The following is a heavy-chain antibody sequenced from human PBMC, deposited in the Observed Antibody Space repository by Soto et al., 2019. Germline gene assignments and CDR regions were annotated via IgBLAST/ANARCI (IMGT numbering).Heavy chain of an antibody. Sequence: SETLSLTCAVYGGSFSGYYWSWIRQPPGRGLEWIGEINHSGGTNYNPSLKSRVTISVDTSKNQFSLKLSSVTAADTAVYYCARGRFYYDFWSGYPPIFDYWGQGTLVTVSS. D-gene: IGHD3-3*01. V-gene: IGHV4-34*01. CDR1: GGSFSGYY. J-gene: IGHJ4*02. CDR3: ARGRFYYDFWSGYPPIFDY. CDR2: INHSGGT.